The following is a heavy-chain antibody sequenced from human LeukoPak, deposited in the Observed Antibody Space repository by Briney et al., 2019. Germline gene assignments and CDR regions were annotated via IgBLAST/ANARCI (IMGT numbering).Heavy chain of an antibody. CDR1: GFTFSAYA. Sequence: GGSLRLSCEASGFTFSAYAMNWVRQTPGKGLEWVSGVSGSGSVTYYADSVKGRLTISRDNSKNTLYLQMNSLRAEDTAVYYCAREQQSGSYADWGQGTLVTVSS. V-gene: IGHV3-23*01. CDR2: VSGSGSVT. CDR3: AREQQSGSYAD. D-gene: IGHD1-26*01. J-gene: IGHJ4*02.